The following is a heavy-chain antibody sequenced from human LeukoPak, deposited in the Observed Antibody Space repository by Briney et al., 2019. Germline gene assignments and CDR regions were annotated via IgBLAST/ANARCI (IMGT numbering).Heavy chain of an antibody. V-gene: IGHV3-30*04. Sequence: GGSLILSCAASGFTFSSYAMDWVRQAPGKGLEWVAVISYDGSNKYYADSVKGRFTISRDNSKNTLYLQMNSLGAEDTAVYYCAKALWFGELLSPVDYWGQGTLVTVSS. CDR2: ISYDGSNK. D-gene: IGHD3-10*01. CDR3: AKALWFGELLSPVDY. CDR1: GFTFSSYA. J-gene: IGHJ4*02.